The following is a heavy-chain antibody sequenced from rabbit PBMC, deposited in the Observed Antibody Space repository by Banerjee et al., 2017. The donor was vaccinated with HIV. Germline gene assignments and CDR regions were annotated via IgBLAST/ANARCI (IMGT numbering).Heavy chain of an antibody. V-gene: IGHV1S40*01. CDR2: IYAGISGST. J-gene: IGHJ3*01. CDR3: ARSYGGYVGIIRLDL. D-gene: IGHD2-1*01. Sequence: QQLVESGGGLVKPGASLTLTCKASGFSFSSGYYMCWVRQAPGKGLELIACIYAGISGSTYYASWAKGRFTISKTSSTTVTLQMTSLTAADTATYFCARSYGGYVGIIRLDLWGQGTLVTVS. CDR1: GFSFSSGYY.